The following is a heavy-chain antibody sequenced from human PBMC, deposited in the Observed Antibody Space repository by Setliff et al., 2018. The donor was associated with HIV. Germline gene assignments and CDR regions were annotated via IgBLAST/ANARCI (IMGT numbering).Heavy chain of an antibody. V-gene: IGHV4-59*01. CDR3: ARGGYYYGMDV. CDR1: GDSINIYY. J-gene: IGHJ6*02. Sequence: PSETLSLTCTVSGDSINIYYWSWIRQPPGKGLEWIGYIDYNGRSIYNPSLTSRVIISVDTSKNQFSLKLNSVTAADTAVYYCARGGYYYGMDVWGQGTTVTVSS. CDR2: IDYNGRS.